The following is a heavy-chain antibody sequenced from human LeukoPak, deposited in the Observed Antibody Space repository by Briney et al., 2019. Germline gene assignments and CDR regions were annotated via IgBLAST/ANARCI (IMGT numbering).Heavy chain of an antibody. D-gene: IGHD3-22*01. CDR1: GGSISSSTYY. CDR3: ARDPAPTSGYYYVGLIDY. V-gene: IGHV4-39*07. Sequence: SETLSLTCTVSGGSISSSTYYWGWIRQPPGKGLEWIGTIYYSGSTYYNPSLKSRVTISVDTSKNQFSLKLSSVTAADTAVYYCARDPAPTSGYYYVGLIDYWGQGTLVTVSS. J-gene: IGHJ4*02. CDR2: IYYSGST.